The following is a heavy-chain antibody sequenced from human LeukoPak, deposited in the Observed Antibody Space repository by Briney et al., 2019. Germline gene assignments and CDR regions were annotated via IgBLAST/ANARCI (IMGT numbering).Heavy chain of an antibody. D-gene: IGHD3-9*01. J-gene: IGHJ4*02. CDR1: GFTFSNYG. Sequence: GGSLRLSCAASGFTFSNYGMPWVRQAPGKGLEWVAVIWYDGSEKYYADSVKGRFTFSRDNSKNTLYLQMNSLRAEDTAVYYCARDFDGFDYWGQGTLVTVSS. CDR2: IWYDGSEK. V-gene: IGHV3-33*01. CDR3: ARDFDGFDY.